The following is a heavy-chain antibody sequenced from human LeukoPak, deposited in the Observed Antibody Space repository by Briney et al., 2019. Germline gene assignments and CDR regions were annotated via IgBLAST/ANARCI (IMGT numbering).Heavy chain of an antibody. CDR3: ARGRRYCSGGSCVPTTYYMDV. V-gene: IGHV1-8*03. CDR2: MNPNSGST. J-gene: IGHJ6*03. CDR1: GYTFTSYD. Sequence: ASVKVSCKASGYTFTSYDINWVRQATGQGLEWMGWMNPNSGSTGYAQKFQGRVTITRNTSISTAYMELSSLRSEDTAVYYCARGRRYCSGGSCVPTTYYMDVWGKGTTVTVSS. D-gene: IGHD2-15*01.